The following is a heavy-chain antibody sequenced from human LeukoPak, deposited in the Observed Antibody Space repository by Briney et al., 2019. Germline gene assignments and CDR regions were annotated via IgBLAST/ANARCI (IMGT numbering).Heavy chain of an antibody. J-gene: IGHJ6*03. D-gene: IGHD3-3*01. V-gene: IGHV1-46*01. CDR3: ARAWSRRDYYSMDV. Sequence: GASGKLTFKSAGYAFTSYDMHLLRHPPGQGLELVGIINPSGDSTSNAQEFQGKGSMTMATSISKAYMELSRLRSDDTAVYYCARAWSRRDYYSMDVWGKGTTVTVSS. CDR1: GYAFTSYD. CDR2: INPSGDST.